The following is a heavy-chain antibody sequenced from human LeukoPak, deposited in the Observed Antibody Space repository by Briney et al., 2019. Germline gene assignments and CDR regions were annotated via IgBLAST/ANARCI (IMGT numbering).Heavy chain of an antibody. CDR1: GGTFSSYA. D-gene: IGHD5-24*01. CDR3: ARDLGDGYNPFDY. J-gene: IGHJ4*02. V-gene: IGHV1-69*05. Sequence: ASVKVSCKASGGTFSSYAISWVRQAPGQGLEWMGRIIPIFGTANYAQKFQGRVTITTDESTSTAYMELSSLRSEDTAVYYCARDLGDGYNPFDYLGQGTLVTVSS. CDR2: IIPIFGTA.